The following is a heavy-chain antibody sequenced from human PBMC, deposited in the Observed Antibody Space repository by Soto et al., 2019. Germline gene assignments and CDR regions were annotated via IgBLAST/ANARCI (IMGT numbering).Heavy chain of an antibody. V-gene: IGHV5-51*01. D-gene: IGHD6-13*01. CDR3: ARLQAAAGDNDLTFDY. J-gene: IGHJ4*02. CDR2: IYPGDSDT. CDR1: GYSFTNYW. Sequence: GESLKISYKGSGYSFTNYWIGWVRQMPGKGLEWMGVIYPGDSDTIYSPSFQGHVTISADKSISTAYLQWSSLKASDTAMYYCARLQAAAGDNDLTFDYWGQGTLVTVSS.